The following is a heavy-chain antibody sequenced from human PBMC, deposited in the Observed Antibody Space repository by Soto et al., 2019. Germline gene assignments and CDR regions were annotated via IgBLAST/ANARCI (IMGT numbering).Heavy chain of an antibody. CDR3: ARYRITIFGVPRYYFDY. J-gene: IGHJ4*02. V-gene: IGHV4-39*01. CDR1: GGSISSSSYY. CDR2: IYYSGST. Sequence: SQTLSLTCTVSGGSISSSSYYWGCIRQPPGKGLEWIGGIYYSGSTYYNPSLKSRVTISVDTSKNQFSLKLSSVTAADTAVYYCARYRITIFGVPRYYFDYWGQGTLVTVSS. D-gene: IGHD3-3*01.